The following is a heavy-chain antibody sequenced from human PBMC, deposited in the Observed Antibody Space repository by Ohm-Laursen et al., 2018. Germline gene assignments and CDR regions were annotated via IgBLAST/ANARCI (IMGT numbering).Heavy chain of an antibody. CDR3: AREGKSDDSTGYFLGY. CDR1: GGSISSYY. D-gene: IGHD3-22*01. CDR2: IYYSGST. J-gene: IGHJ4*02. V-gene: IGHV4-59*12. Sequence: PSETLSLTCTVSGGSISSYYWGWIRQPPGKGLEWIGYIYYSGSTNYNSSLKSRVTMSVDTSKNQFSLKLSSSTDADTAVYYCAREGKSDDSTGYFLGYWGPGTLVTVSS.